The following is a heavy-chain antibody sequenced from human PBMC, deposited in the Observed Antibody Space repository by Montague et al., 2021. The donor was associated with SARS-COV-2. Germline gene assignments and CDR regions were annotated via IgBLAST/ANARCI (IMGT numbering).Heavy chain of an antibody. J-gene: IGHJ4*02. CDR1: GDSISSSIYD. CDR3: ARRLDYWDSSGQRRHFDY. D-gene: IGHD3-22*01. CDR2: ISYHGNT. Sequence: ETLSLTCTVSGDSISSSIYDWGWIRRPPGKGLEWIGHISYHGNTNYNPSLKSRVTISIYTSRNQFSLKVSSVTATDTAIYYCARRLDYWDSSGQRRHFDYWGQGTLVTVSS. V-gene: IGHV4-39*01.